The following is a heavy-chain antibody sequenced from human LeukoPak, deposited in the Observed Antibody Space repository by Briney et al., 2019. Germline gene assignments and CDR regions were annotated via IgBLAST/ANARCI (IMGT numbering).Heavy chain of an antibody. D-gene: IGHD3-22*01. CDR2: ISSGSSYI. V-gene: IGHV3-21*01. CDR3: ASGSGYRLVDP. J-gene: IGHJ5*02. CDR1: GFTFSSYS. Sequence: PGGPLRLSCAASGFTFSSYSMNWVRQAPGKGLEWVSSISSGSSYIYYADSVRGRFTISRDNAKNSLYLQMNSLRAEDTAVYYCASGSGYRLVDPWGQGTLVTVSS.